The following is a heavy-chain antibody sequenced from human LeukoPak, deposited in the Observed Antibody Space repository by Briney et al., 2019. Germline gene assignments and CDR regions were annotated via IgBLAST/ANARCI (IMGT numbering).Heavy chain of an antibody. Sequence: SETLSLTCTVSGGSISSNSNYWAWIRQPPGRGLGWIGSISYGGSTYYSPSLESRVTISVDTSKNQFSLRLSSVTAADTAVYYSSRQALWFFDHWGQGTLVTVSS. V-gene: IGHV4-39*01. CDR2: ISYGGST. J-gene: IGHJ4*02. CDR3: SRQALWFFDH. CDR1: GGSISSNSNY. D-gene: IGHD2-21*01.